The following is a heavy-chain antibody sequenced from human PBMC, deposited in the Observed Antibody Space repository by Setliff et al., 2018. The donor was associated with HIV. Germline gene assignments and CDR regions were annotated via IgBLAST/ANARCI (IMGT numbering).Heavy chain of an antibody. V-gene: IGHV4-39*02. D-gene: IGHD3-22*01. Sequence: SETLSLTCSVSGDSISSGTYYWGWIRQPPGKGLEWIGSVSYSGSAFYNPSLKSRVKMSVDTSKNHLSLKLSSVTAADTAAYYCAMGSSGYPFDYWGQGSLVTVSS. CDR2: VSYSGSA. J-gene: IGHJ4*02. CDR1: GDSISSGTYY. CDR3: AMGSSGYPFDY.